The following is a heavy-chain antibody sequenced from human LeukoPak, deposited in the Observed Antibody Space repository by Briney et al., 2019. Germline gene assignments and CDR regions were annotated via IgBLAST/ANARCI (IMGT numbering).Heavy chain of an antibody. V-gene: IGHV1-3*01. D-gene: IGHD3-22*01. J-gene: IGHJ4*02. Sequence: ASVKVSCKASGYTFTSYAMHWVRQAPGQRLEWMGWINAGNGNTKYSQKFQGRVTITADESTSTAYMELSSLRSEDTAVYYCARGRGLLTMTEPFDYWGQGTLVTVSS. CDR3: ARGRGLLTMTEPFDY. CDR2: INAGNGNT. CDR1: GYTFTSYA.